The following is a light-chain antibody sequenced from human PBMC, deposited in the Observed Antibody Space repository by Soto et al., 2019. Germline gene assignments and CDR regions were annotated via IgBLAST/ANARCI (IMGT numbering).Light chain of an antibody. Sequence: EIVLTQSPATLSLSPGERATLSCRASQSVSSYLAWYQQKPGQAPRLLIYDASNRATGIPARFSGSGSGTDFTLTISSLEPEDFAVYYCQQYGSSPLFGQGTRLEIK. CDR2: DAS. CDR1: QSVSSY. J-gene: IGKJ5*01. V-gene: IGKV3-11*01. CDR3: QQYGSSPL.